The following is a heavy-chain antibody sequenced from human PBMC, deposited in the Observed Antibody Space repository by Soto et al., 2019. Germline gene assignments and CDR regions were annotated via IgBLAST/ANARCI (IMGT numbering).Heavy chain of an antibody. CDR3: ATTYSSSWYVD. V-gene: IGHV1-18*04. Sequence: ASVKLSCKASGYTFTSYGISWVRQAPGQGLEWMGWISAYNGNTNYAQKLQGRVTMTTDTSTSTAYMELSSLRSEDTAVYYCATTYSSSWYVDWGQGTLVTVSS. D-gene: IGHD6-13*01. CDR1: GYTFTSYG. CDR2: ISAYNGNT. J-gene: IGHJ4*02.